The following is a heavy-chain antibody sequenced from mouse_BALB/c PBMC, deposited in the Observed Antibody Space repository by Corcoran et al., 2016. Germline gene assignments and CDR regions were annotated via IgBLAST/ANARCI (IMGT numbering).Heavy chain of an antibody. V-gene: IGHV14-3*02. CDR3: ANWDWYFDV. CDR2: IDPANGNT. Sequence: EVQLQQSGAELVKPGASVKLSCTASGFNIKETYMPWVKQRPAQGLEWIGRIDPANGNTKYDPKFQGKATITADTSSNTAYLQLSSLTSEDTAVYYCANWDWYFDVWGAGTTVTVSS. J-gene: IGHJ1*01. D-gene: IGHD4-1*01. CDR1: GFNIKETY.